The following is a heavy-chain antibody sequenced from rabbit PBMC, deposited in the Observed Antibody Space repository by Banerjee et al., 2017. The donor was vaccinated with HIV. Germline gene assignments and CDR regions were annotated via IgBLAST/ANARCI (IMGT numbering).Heavy chain of an antibody. V-gene: IGHV1S40*01. CDR2: IGAGSGNT. J-gene: IGHJ4*01. D-gene: IGHD6-1*01. Sequence: QSLEESGGDLVKPGASLTLTCTASGFSFSSSNDMCWVRQAPGKGLEWIGCIGAGSGNTYYASWAKGRFTISKTSSTTVTLQMTSLTAADTATYFCARLDAGYRYADLWGPGTLVTVS. CDR1: GFSFSSSND. CDR3: ARLDAGYRYADL.